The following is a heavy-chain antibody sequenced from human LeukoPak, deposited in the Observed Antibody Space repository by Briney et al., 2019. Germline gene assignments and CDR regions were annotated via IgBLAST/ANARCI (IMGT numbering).Heavy chain of an antibody. V-gene: IGHV1-46*01. CDR2: ISPSGGGT. Sequence: ASVKVSYKASGYTFTSYYMHWVRQAPGQGLEWMGIISPSGGGTSYAQKFQGRVTMTRDTSTSTVYMELSSLRSEDTAVYYCARDPRGRDYFDYWGQGTLVTVSS. CDR1: GYTFTSYY. CDR3: ARDPRGRDYFDY. J-gene: IGHJ4*02.